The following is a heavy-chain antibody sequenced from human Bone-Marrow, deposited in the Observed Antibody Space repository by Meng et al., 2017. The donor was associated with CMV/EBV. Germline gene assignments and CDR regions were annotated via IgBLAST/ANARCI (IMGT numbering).Heavy chain of an antibody. D-gene: IGHD6-13*01. CDR2: ISGSGGST. CDR3: AKAPTAGPDY. CDR1: GFTFSSYA. V-gene: IGHV3-23*01. Sequence: GESLKISCAASGFTFSSYAMSWVRQAPGKGLEWASAISGSGGSTYYADSVKGRFTISRDNSKNTLYLQMNSLRAEDTAVYYCAKAPTAGPDYWGQGTRVTVSS. J-gene: IGHJ4*02.